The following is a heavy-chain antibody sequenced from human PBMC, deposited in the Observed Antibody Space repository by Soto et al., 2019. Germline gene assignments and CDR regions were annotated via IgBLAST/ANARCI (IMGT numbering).Heavy chain of an antibody. CDR2: IYYSGNA. J-gene: IGHJ4*02. D-gene: IGHD3-22*01. CDR1: GGSVSSGSYF. CDR3: ARDGYSDSGGRPYFDF. Sequence: QLRVQESGPGLVKPSETVSLTCTVSGGSVSSGSYFWNWIRQPPGKGLEWIGYIYYSGNAKYNASLKSRVTISLDTSKHHVSLTLSSVTAADTAIYYCARDGYSDSGGRPYFDFWGQGTLVTVSS. V-gene: IGHV4-61*01.